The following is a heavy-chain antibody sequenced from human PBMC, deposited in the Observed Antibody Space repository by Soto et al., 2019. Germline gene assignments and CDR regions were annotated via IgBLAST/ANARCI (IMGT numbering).Heavy chain of an antibody. V-gene: IGHV1-18*01. CDR1: GYTFTTYG. J-gene: IGHJ4*02. D-gene: IGHD6-13*01. CDR2: ISAYSGST. CDR3: ARDFTKSSSWPYYFDY. Sequence: QVQLVQSGAEVKKPGASVKVSCKASGYTFTTYGISWVRQAPGQGLEWMGWISAYSGSTKFAQKLQGRVTMTTDTSGTTAYMKLRSLTSDDTAVYYCARDFTKSSSWPYYFDYWGQGTLVTVSS.